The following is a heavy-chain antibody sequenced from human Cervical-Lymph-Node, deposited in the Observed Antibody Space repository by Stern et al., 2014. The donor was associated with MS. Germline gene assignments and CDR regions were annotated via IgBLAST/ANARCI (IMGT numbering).Heavy chain of an antibody. CDR3: ARVGAYCGGDCYSLADY. CDR1: GGTFSSYA. Sequence: VQLVESGAEVKKPGSSVKVSCKASGGTFSSYAISWVRQAPGQGLEWMGGVIHIFGKANYAQKVQGRVTITADESTSTAYMELSSLRSEDTAVYYCARVGAYCGGDCYSLADYWGQGTLVTVSS. V-gene: IGHV1-69*01. CDR2: VIHIFGKA. D-gene: IGHD2-21*02. J-gene: IGHJ4*02.